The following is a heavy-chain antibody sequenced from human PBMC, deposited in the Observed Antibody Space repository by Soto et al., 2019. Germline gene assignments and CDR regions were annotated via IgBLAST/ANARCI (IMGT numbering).Heavy chain of an antibody. CDR1: GASLKSVGYF. V-gene: IGHV4-61*08. D-gene: IGHD2-2*01. CDR2: LSAGGTT. J-gene: IGHJ4*02. CDR3: SSLRSFIDASCYIAKGVHDS. Sequence: QVRLQESGPGLVKPSETLSLTCVVSGASLKSVGYFWRWIRQPPGKALEWIASLSAGGTTYSSPALKSRVTVSTHPSKKQFFLRVTSVTAADTAMYYWSSLRSFIDASCYIAKGVHDSWGQGIEVIVSS.